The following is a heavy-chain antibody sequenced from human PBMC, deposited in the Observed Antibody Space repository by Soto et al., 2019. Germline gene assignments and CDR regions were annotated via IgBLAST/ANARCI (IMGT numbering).Heavy chain of an antibody. Sequence: SGPTLVNPTQTLTLTCTFSGFSLSTRGVGVGWIRQPPGKSLEWLALIYWNDDKRYSPSLKSRLTITKDTTKNQVVLTMTSMGPVDAATYYCAHNGDDRVFDYWGQGTLVTVSS. V-gene: IGHV2-5*01. CDR2: IYWNDDK. D-gene: IGHD7-27*01. CDR1: GFSLSTRGVG. CDR3: AHNGDDRVFDY. J-gene: IGHJ4*02.